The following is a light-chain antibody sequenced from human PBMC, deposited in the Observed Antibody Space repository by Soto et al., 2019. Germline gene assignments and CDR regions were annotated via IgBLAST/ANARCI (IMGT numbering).Light chain of an antibody. CDR3: TQLYHFSCT. CDR1: QSISSY. V-gene: IGKV1-39*01. Sequence: DIQMTHSPSSLSASVGDRVTITCRASQSISSYLNWYQQKPGKAPKLLIYAASSLQSGVPSRFSGSGSGKDFTLTISSLQPEDFATYYCTQLYHFSCTFGQGTRVDIX. J-gene: IGKJ1*01. CDR2: AAS.